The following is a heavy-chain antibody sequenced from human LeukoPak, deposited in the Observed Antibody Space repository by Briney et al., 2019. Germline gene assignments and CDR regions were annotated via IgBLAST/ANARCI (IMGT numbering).Heavy chain of an antibody. J-gene: IGHJ4*02. CDR3: AKDQGSRQVVVVAATVDY. V-gene: IGHV1-3*01. CDR2: INAGNGNT. D-gene: IGHD2-15*01. Sequence: GASVKVSCKASGYTFTSYAMHWVRQAPGQRLEWMGWINAGNGNTKYSQKFQGRVTITRDTSASTAYMELSSLRSEDTAVYYCAKDQGSRQVVVVAATVDYWGQGSLVTVSS. CDR1: GYTFTSYA.